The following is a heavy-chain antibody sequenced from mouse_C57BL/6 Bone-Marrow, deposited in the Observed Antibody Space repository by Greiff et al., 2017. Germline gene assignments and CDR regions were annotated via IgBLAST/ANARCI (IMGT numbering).Heavy chain of an antibody. Sequence: QVTLQESGPGILQPSQTLSLTCSFSGFSLSTFGMGVGWIRQPSGKGLEWLAHIWWDDDKYYNPALKSRLTISKDTSKNQVFLKIANVDTAATATYYCARINYSNPYYYAMDYWGQGTSVTVSS. V-gene: IGHV8-8*01. CDR3: ARINYSNPYYYAMDY. D-gene: IGHD2-5*01. J-gene: IGHJ4*01. CDR2: IWWDDDK. CDR1: GFSLSTFGMG.